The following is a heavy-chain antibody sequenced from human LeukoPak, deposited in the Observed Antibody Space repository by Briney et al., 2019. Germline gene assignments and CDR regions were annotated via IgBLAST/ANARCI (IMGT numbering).Heavy chain of an antibody. D-gene: IGHD2-2*01. Sequence: SETLSLTCAVSGYSISSGYYWGWIRQPPGKGLEWIGSIYHSGSAYYNPSLKSRVTISVDTSKNQFSLRLTSVTASDMAVYYCASSSPAHDNWGQGTLVTVSS. V-gene: IGHV4-38-2*01. J-gene: IGHJ4*02. CDR2: IYHSGSA. CDR1: GYSISSGYY. CDR3: ASSSPAHDN.